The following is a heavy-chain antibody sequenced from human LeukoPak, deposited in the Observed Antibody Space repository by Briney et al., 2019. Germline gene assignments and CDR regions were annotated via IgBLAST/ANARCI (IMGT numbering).Heavy chain of an antibody. CDR1: GGSFSGYY. D-gene: IGHD5-24*01. J-gene: IGHJ4*02. V-gene: IGHV4-34*01. CDR3: ARRRLGYYFDY. CDR2: INPRGST. Sequence: SETLSLICGVYGGSFSGYYWSWIRQPPGKGLEWIGEINPRGSTNYNPSLKSRVTLSADTSKNQFSLTLNSVTAADTAVYYCARRRLGYYFDYWGQGTLVTVSS.